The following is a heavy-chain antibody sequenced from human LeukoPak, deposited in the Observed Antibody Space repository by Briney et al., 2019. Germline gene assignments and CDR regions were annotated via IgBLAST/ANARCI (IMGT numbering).Heavy chain of an antibody. CDR2: IYYSGST. Sequence: SETLSLTCAVSGGSISSGDYYWSWIRQPPGKGLEWIGYIYYSGSTYYNPSLKSRVTISVDTSKNQFSLKLSSVTAADTAVYYCAREVPTYYYDSSSLGDAFDIWGQVTMVTAAS. J-gene: IGHJ3*02. CDR3: AREVPTYYYDSSSLGDAFDI. V-gene: IGHV4-30-4*01. D-gene: IGHD3-22*01. CDR1: GGSISSGDYY.